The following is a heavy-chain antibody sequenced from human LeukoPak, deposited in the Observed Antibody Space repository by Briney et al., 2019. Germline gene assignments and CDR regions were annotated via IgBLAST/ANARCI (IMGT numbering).Heavy chain of an antibody. Sequence: SVKVSCKASGGTFSSYAISWVRQAPGQGLEWMGGIIPIFGTANYAQKFQSRVTITADKSTSTAYMELSSLRSEDTAVYYCARGSMRAAAGTGYDYWGQGTLVTVSS. D-gene: IGHD6-13*01. CDR2: IIPIFGTA. J-gene: IGHJ4*02. CDR1: GGTFSSYA. CDR3: ARGSMRAAAGTGYDY. V-gene: IGHV1-69*06.